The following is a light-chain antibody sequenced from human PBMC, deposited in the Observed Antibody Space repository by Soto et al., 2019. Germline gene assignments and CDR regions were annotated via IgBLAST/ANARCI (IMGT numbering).Light chain of an antibody. Sequence: AIQLTQSPSSLSASVGDIVTITCRASQSISSALAWYQQKPGKAPKLLIYDASSLESGVPSRFSGSGSGTDFTLTISSLQPEDFATYYCQLFNSYPPTFGQGTKVEIK. CDR2: DAS. V-gene: IGKV1-13*02. CDR3: QLFNSYPPT. J-gene: IGKJ1*01. CDR1: QSISSA.